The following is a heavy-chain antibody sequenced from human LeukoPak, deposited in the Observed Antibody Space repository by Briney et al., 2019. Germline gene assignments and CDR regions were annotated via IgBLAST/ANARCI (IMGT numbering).Heavy chain of an antibody. Sequence: SETLSLTCAVSGGPISSGAYSWSWIRQPPGKGLEWIGYIYYSDTSYYNPSLKSRVAISVDTSKNQFSLKVSSVTAADTAVYYCASHSGGYAYWGQGTLVTVSS. V-gene: IGHV4-30-4*07. CDR1: GGPISSGAYS. D-gene: IGHD5-12*01. J-gene: IGHJ4*02. CDR2: IYYSDTS. CDR3: ASHSGGYAY.